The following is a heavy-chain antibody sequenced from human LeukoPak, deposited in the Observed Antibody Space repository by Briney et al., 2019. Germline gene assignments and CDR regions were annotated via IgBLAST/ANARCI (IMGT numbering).Heavy chain of an antibody. CDR1: GFTFRWYW. V-gene: IGHV3-74*01. D-gene: IGHD6-19*01. J-gene: IGHJ4*02. CDR3: ARDESVTGPTTFDY. Sequence: PGGSLRLSCAASGFTFRWYWTRWVSHVPRKWPVWVSRINTDGRDTIYADCVKSRFTIPRDNAKNTLFLQMNSLRAEDTAVYYCARDESVTGPTTFDYWGQGTLVTVSS. CDR2: INTDGRDT.